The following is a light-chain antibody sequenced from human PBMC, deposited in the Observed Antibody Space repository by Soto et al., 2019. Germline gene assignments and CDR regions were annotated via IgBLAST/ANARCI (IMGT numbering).Light chain of an antibody. CDR3: QQYGPSPPIT. CDR1: QSVSSSY. CDR2: GAS. Sequence: EIVLTQSPGTLSLSPGERATLSCRASQSVSSSYIAWYQQKPGQAPRFLIYGASGRATGIPGRFSGSGSGTDFTLTISRLEPEDFAVYDCQQYGPSPPITFGQGTRLEIK. J-gene: IGKJ5*01. V-gene: IGKV3-20*01.